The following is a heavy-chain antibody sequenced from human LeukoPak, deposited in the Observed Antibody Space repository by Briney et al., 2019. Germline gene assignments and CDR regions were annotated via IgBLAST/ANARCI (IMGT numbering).Heavy chain of an antibody. CDR3: ASFGIVGATTWFDP. CDR1: GGSISSGGHY. Sequence: SQTLSLTCTVSGGSISSGGHYWSWIRQHPGKGLEWIGYIYYSGSTYYNPSLKSRVTISVDTSKNQFSLKLSSVTAADTAVYYCASFGIVGATTWFDPWGQGTLVTVSS. V-gene: IGHV4-31*03. J-gene: IGHJ5*02. D-gene: IGHD1-26*01. CDR2: IYYSGST.